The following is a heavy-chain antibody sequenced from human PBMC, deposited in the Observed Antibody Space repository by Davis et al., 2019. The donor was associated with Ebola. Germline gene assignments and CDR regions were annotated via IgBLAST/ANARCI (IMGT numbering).Heavy chain of an antibody. CDR2: ISSSSSYI. CDR1: GFTFSSYG. Sequence: GGSLRLSCAASGFTFSSYGMHWVRQAPGKGLEWVSSISSSSSYIYYADSVKGRFTISRDNAKNSLYLQMNSLRAEDTAVYYCARGAWDIVLMVSRDFDYWGQGTLVTVSS. V-gene: IGHV3-21*01. D-gene: IGHD2-8*01. CDR3: ARGAWDIVLMVSRDFDY. J-gene: IGHJ4*02.